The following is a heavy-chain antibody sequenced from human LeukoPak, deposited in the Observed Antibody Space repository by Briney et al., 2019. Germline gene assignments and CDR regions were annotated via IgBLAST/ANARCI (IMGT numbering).Heavy chain of an antibody. V-gene: IGHV3-48*01. J-gene: IGHJ3*02. CDR2: FSTSSGTI. D-gene: IGHD2-2*01. CDR1: GFTFSSYS. CDR3: ARDSMSAFDI. Sequence: PGGSLRLSCAASGFTFSSYSMNWVRQAPGKGLEWISYFSTSSGTISYADSVKGRFTISRDNAKNSLYLQMNSLRAEDTAVYYCARDSMSAFDIWGQGTMVTVSS.